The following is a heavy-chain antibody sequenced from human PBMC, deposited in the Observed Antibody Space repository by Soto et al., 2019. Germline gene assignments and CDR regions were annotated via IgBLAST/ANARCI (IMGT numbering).Heavy chain of an antibody. V-gene: IGHV3-9*01. CDR2: ISWNSGSI. J-gene: IGHJ4*02. D-gene: IGHD3-22*01. CDR1: GFTFDDYA. Sequence: GGSLRLSCAASGFTFDDYAMHWVRQAPGKGLEWVSGISWNSGSIGYADSVKGRFTISRDNSKNTLYLQMNSLRAEDTAVYYCARGITMIVEFDYWGQGTLVTVSS. CDR3: ARGITMIVEFDY.